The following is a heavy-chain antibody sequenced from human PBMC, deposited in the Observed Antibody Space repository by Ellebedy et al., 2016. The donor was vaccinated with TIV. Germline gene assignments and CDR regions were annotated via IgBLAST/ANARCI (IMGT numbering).Heavy chain of an antibody. V-gene: IGHV1-18*04. CDR3: ARGPLWTRTGDY. Sequence: AASVKVSCKASGYSFSIFGFSWVRQAPGQGLEWMGWISAYNGDTNHAQKFQGRVTMTTDTSTNTAYMELRSLRSDDTAVYYCARGPLWTRTGDYWGQGTLVTVSS. J-gene: IGHJ4*02. CDR1: GYSFSIFG. D-gene: IGHD3-16*01. CDR2: ISAYNGDT.